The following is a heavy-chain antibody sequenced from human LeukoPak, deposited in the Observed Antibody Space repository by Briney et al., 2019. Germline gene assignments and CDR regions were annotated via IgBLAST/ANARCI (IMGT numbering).Heavy chain of an antibody. V-gene: IGHV1-18*01. J-gene: IGHJ4*02. CDR2: ISANNGNT. CDR1: GYTFTSYG. D-gene: IGHD3-10*01. Sequence: GASVKVSCKASGYTFTSYGISWVRQAPGQGLEWMGWISANNGNTNSAQKLQGRVTMTTDTSTSTAYTELRSLRFDDTAVYYCARHEVRADGGFDYWGQGTLVTVSS. CDR3: ARHEVRADGGFDY.